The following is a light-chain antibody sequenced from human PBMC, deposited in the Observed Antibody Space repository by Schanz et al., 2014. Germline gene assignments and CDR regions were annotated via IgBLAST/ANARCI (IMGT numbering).Light chain of an antibody. Sequence: PGERATLSCRASQSVSNSYLAWYQQKPGQAPRLLIYGASSRAAGIPDRFSGSGSGTAFTLTINRLEPEDFAVYYCQHYGSSPWTFGQGTKVEIK. J-gene: IGKJ1*01. CDR2: GAS. CDR3: QHYGSSPWT. CDR1: QSVSNSY. V-gene: IGKV3-20*01.